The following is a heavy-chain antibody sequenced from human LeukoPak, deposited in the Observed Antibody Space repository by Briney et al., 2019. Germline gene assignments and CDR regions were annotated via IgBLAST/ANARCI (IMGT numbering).Heavy chain of an antibody. D-gene: IGHD6-13*01. V-gene: IGHV3-13*01. J-gene: IGHJ3*01. CDR2: IRTAGNT. CDR1: GFTFSSYA. CDR3: AIARGSTSWYAFDV. Sequence: GRSLRLSCAASGFTFSSYAMHWVRQTTGQGLEWVSGIRTAGNTYYAGSVKGRFTISRENAKTSLYLQMNSLTAGDTAVYYCAIARGSTSWYAFDVWGHGTMVTVSP.